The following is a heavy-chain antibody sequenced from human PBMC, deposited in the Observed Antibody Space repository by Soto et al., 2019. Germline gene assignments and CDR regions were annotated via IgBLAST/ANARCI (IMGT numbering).Heavy chain of an antibody. V-gene: IGHV3-23*01. CDR1: GFTFSSYP. D-gene: IGHD2-2*01. J-gene: IGHJ4*02. CDR3: ATRPGDQLLYSFDY. CDR2: IIVSGGST. Sequence: EVQLLESGGGLVQPGGSLSLSCAASGFTFSSYPMSWVRQAPGKGLEWVSAIIVSGGSTYYADSVKGRFTISRDNAKNTLYLQMNSLRAEDTAVYYCATRPGDQLLYSFDYWGQGTLVTVSS.